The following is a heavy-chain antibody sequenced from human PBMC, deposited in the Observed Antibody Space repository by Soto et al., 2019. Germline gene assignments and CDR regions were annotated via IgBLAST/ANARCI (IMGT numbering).Heavy chain of an antibody. D-gene: IGHD3-10*01. V-gene: IGHV1-69*02. CDR1: GGTFSSYT. J-gene: IGHJ6*02. CDR2: IIPILNIA. Sequence: QVQLVQSGAEVKKPGSSVKVSCKASGGTFSSYTISWVRQAPGQGLEWMGRIIPILNIANYAQKFQGRVTITADKSTSTAYMELSSLRWEDTAVYYCARFRGSYGLDVWGQGTTVTVSS. CDR3: ARFRGSYGLDV.